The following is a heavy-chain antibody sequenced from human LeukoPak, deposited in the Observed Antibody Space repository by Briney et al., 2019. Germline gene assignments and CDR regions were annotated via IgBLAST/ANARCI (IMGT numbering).Heavy chain of an antibody. CDR1: VGSFSGYY. CDR3: ARGYYGSGSHCCHMDV. CDR2: INHSGST. Sequence: NSSETLSLTCAVYVGSFSGYYWSWIRPPPGKGLEWIGEINHSGSTNYNSSLKRRVTISVDTSKNQFSLRLSSVTAADTAVYYCARGYYGSGSHCCHMDVWGKGTTITVS. V-gene: IGHV4-34*01. J-gene: IGHJ6*03. D-gene: IGHD3-10*01.